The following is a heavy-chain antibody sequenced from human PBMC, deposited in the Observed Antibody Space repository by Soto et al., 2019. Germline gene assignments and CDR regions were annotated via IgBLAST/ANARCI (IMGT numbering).Heavy chain of an antibody. J-gene: IGHJ4*02. D-gene: IGHD1-1*01. V-gene: IGHV4-31*03. CDR3: QRYRFRGNWSKYDY. CDR1: GVTISSDGYY. Sequence: PSETLSLTCSVSGVTISSDGYYWTWIRQHPGKGLEWIGYIHFSGNSYYNPSLKSRVTISVDTSKSQFSLRLTSVTAADTDVYSCQRYRFRGNWSKYDYWGQGSLVTVSS. CDR2: IHFSGNS.